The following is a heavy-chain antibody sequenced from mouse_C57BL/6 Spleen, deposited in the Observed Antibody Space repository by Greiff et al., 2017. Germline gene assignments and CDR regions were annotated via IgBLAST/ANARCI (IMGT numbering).Heavy chain of an antibody. Sequence: VQLQQPGAELVMPGASVKLSCKASGYTFTSYWMHWVKQRPGQGLEWIGEIDPSDSYTNYNQKFKGKSTLTVDKSSSTAYMQLSSLTSEDSAVYYDARKGYGSSPHWYFDVWGTGTTVTVSS. CDR2: IDPSDSYT. D-gene: IGHD1-1*01. V-gene: IGHV1-69*01. CDR3: ARKGYGSSPHWYFDV. CDR1: GYTFTSYW. J-gene: IGHJ1*03.